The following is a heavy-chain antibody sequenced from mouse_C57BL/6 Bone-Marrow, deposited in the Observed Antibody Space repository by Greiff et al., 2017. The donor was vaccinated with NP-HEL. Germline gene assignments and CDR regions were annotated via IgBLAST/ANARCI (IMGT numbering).Heavy chain of an antibody. Sequence: ESGPGLVKPSQSLSLTCSVTGYSITSGYYWNWIRQFPGNKLEWMGYISYDGSNNYNPSLKNRISITRDTSKNQFFLKLNSVTTEDTATYYCARGSGSSAYWYFDVWGTGTTVTVSS. D-gene: IGHD1-1*01. CDR2: ISYDGSN. J-gene: IGHJ1*03. CDR3: ARGSGSSAYWYFDV. V-gene: IGHV3-6*01. CDR1: GYSITSGYY.